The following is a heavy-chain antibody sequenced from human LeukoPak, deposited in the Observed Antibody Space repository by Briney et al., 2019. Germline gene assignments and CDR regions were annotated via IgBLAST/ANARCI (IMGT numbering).Heavy chain of an antibody. J-gene: IGHJ4*02. CDR1: GGSFSGYY. D-gene: IGHD4-11*01. CDR3: ARGEVTVTTAPPAAHYFDY. CDR2: INHSGST. V-gene: IGHV4-34*01. Sequence: SETLSLTCAVYGGSFSGYYWSWIRQPPGKGLEWIGEINHSGSTNYNPSLKSRVTISVDTSKNQFSLKLSSVTAADTAVYYCARGEVTVTTAPPAAHYFDYWGQGTLVTVSS.